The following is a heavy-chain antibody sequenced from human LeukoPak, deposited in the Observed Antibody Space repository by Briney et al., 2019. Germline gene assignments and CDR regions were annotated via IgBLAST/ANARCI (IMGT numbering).Heavy chain of an antibody. D-gene: IGHD3-10*01. CDR2: ISAYNGNT. CDR1: GYTFTSYG. CDR3: ARGGMVRGVIITSSFFDY. J-gene: IGHJ4*02. Sequence: GASVKVSCKASGYTFTSYGISWVRQAPGQGLEWMGWISAYNGNTNYAQKLQGRVTMTTDTSTSTAYMALRSLRSDDTAVYYCARGGMVRGVIITSSFFDYWGQGTLVTVSS. V-gene: IGHV1-18*01.